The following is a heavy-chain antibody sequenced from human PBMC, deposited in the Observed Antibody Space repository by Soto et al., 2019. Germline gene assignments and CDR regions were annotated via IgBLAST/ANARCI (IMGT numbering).Heavy chain of an antibody. D-gene: IGHD3-10*01. CDR1: GFTFSSYG. CDR3: AEAREYDY. CDR2: ISYDGSNK. V-gene: IGHV3-30*18. Sequence: QVQLVESGGGVVQPGRSLRLSCAASGFTFSSYGMHWVRQAPGKGLEWVAVISYDGSNKYYADSVKGRFTISRDNSKNTLYLQMNSLRAEDTAVYYCAEAREYDYWGQGTLVTVSS. J-gene: IGHJ4*02.